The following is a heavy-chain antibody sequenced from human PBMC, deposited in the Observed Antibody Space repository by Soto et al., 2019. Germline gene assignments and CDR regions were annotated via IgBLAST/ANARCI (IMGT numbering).Heavy chain of an antibody. CDR1: GSNFSSDD. CDR3: AKDGGWSLAVAGLFDY. CDR2: ISDSGGST. D-gene: IGHD6-19*01. V-gene: IGHV3-23*01. J-gene: IGHJ4*02. Sequence: GGSLRLSCVVSGSNFSSDDMSWVRQAPGRGLEWVSGISDSGGSTYYADSVKGRFTISRDNAKNTLYLQMKSLRVEDTALYYCAKDGGWSLAVAGLFDYWGPGTQVTVSS.